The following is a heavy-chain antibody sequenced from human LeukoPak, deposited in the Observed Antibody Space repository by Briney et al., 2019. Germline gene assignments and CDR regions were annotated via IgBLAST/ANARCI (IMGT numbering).Heavy chain of an antibody. Sequence: GESLKISCKASGYSFTSYWIGWVRQMSGKGLEWMGIIYPGDADTRYSPSFQGQVTISADKSISTAYLQWSGLKASDTAMYYCARWGRITMVRGVMNWFDPWGQGTLVTVSS. CDR3: ARWGRITMVRGVMNWFDP. CDR2: IYPGDADT. CDR1: GYSFTSYW. D-gene: IGHD3-10*01. V-gene: IGHV5-51*01. J-gene: IGHJ5*02.